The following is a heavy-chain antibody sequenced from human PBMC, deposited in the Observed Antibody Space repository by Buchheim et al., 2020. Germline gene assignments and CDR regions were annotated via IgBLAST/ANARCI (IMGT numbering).Heavy chain of an antibody. D-gene: IGHD2-15*01. CDR3: AKALGDIVVVVAATPTDAFDI. CDR2: ISGSGGSI. CDR1: GFTFSSYA. V-gene: IGHV3-23*01. J-gene: IGHJ3*02. Sequence: EVQLLESGGGLVQPGGSLRLSCAASGFTFSSYAMSWVRQAPGKGLEWVSAISGSGGSIYYADSVKGRFTISRDNSKNTLYLQMNSLRAEDTAVYYCAKALGDIVVVVAATPTDAFDIWGQGT.